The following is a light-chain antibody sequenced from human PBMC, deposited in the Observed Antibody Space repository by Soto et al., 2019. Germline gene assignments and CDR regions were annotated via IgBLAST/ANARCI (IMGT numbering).Light chain of an antibody. CDR1: QSVSSNY. Sequence: EIVLTQSPGTLSLSPGERATLSCRASQSVSSNYLAWYQQKPGQAPRLLIYGASRRATGIPDRFSGSGSGTDFTLTISRLEPEDVAVDYCQQYDSSPRTFGQGTKVEIQ. J-gene: IGKJ1*01. V-gene: IGKV3-20*01. CDR3: QQYDSSPRT. CDR2: GAS.